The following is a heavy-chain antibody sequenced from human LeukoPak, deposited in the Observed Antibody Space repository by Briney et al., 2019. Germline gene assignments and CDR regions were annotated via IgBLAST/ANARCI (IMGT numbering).Heavy chain of an antibody. J-gene: IGHJ4*02. Sequence: PGGSLRLSCAASGFTFSSYAMHWVRQAPGKGLEWVSFISPDGSQKYYADSVKGRFTISRDNSKNTLYLQLNSLRVEDTAVYYCAREHGRSGYFDYWGQGTLVSVSS. CDR3: AREHGRSGYFDY. CDR2: ISPDGSQK. D-gene: IGHD3-22*01. V-gene: IGHV3-30*19. CDR1: GFTFSSYA.